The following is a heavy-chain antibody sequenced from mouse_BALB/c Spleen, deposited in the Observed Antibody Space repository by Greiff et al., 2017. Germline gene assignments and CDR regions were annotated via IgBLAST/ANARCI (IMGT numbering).Heavy chain of an antibody. CDR1: GYAFSSYW. D-gene: IGHD2-12*01. J-gene: IGHJ4*01. CDR2: IYPGDGDT. CDR3: ASYYSYDYAMDY. V-gene: IGHV1-80*01. Sequence: VQLQQSGAELVRPGSSVKISCKASGYAFSSYWMNWVKQRPGQGLEWIGQIYPGDGDTNYNGKFKGKATLTADKSSSTAYMQLSSLTSEDSAVYFCASYYSYDYAMDYWGQGTSVTVSS.